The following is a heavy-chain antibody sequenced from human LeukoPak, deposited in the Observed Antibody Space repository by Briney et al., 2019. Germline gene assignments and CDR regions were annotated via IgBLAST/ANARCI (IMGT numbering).Heavy chain of an antibody. J-gene: IGHJ4*02. Sequence: PSQTLSLTCTVSGGSISSGDYYWRWIRQPPGKGLEWIGYIYYSGSTYYNPSLKSRVTISVDTSKNQFSLKLSSVTAADTAVYYCARGWRRKYYYDSSGYLDDYWGQGTLVTVSS. D-gene: IGHD3-22*01. V-gene: IGHV4-30-4*01. CDR2: IYYSGST. CDR1: GGSISSGDYY. CDR3: ARGWRRKYYYDSSGYLDDY.